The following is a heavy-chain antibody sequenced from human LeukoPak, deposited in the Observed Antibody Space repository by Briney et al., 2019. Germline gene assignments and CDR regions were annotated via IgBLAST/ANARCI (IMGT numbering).Heavy chain of an antibody. CDR3: ARSEGHDYGDLYYFDY. CDR1: GVSLSVYY. Sequence: SETLSLTCAVYGVSLSVYYWSCIRQPPGKGLEWIGEINHSGSTNYNPSLKSRVTISVDTSKNQFSLKLSSVTAADTAVYYCARSEGHDYGDLYYFDYWGQGTLVTVSS. CDR2: INHSGST. D-gene: IGHD4-17*01. J-gene: IGHJ4*02. V-gene: IGHV4-34*01.